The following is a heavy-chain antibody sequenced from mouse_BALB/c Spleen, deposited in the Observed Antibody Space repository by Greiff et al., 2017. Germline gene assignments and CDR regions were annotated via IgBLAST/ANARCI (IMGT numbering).Heavy chain of an antibody. J-gene: IGHJ3*01. CDR1: GYSITSGYY. V-gene: IGHV3-6*02. Sequence: EVHLVESGPGLVKPSQSLSLTCSVTGYSITSGYYWNWIRQFPGNKLEWMGYISYDGSNNYNPSLKNRISITRDTSKNQFFLKLNSVTTEDTATYYCARGDGNYFPSWFAYWGQGTLVTVSA. CDR2: ISYDGSN. CDR3: ARGDGNYFPSWFAY. D-gene: IGHD2-1*01.